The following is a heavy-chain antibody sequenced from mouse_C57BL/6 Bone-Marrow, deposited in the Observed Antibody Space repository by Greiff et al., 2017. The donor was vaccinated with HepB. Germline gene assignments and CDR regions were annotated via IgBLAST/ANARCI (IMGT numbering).Heavy chain of an antibody. J-gene: IGHJ2*01. D-gene: IGHD3-2*02. CDR3: ARGGGPTAQATHFDY. CDR2: IDPSDSYT. V-gene: IGHV1-50*01. CDR1: GYTFTSYW. Sequence: QVQLQQPGAELVKPGASVKLSCKASGYTFTSYWMQWVKQRPGQGLEWIGEIDPSDSYTNYNQKFKGKATLTVDTSSSTAHMQLSSLTSEDSAVYYCARGGGPTAQATHFDYWGQSTPLTVSS.